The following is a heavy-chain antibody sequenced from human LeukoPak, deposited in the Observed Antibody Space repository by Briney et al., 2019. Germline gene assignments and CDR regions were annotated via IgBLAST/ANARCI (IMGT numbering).Heavy chain of an antibody. CDR1: GGSITSYY. Sequence: SETLSLTCTVSGGSITSYYWSWIRQPPGKGLEWIGYIYYSGNTNYNPSLKNRVTISVDTSKTEFSLKLSSVSAADTAVYYCARGHCSGGSCYPGDAFDIWGQGTMVTVSS. CDR2: IYYSGNT. D-gene: IGHD2-15*01. V-gene: IGHV4-59*01. J-gene: IGHJ3*02. CDR3: ARGHCSGGSCYPGDAFDI.